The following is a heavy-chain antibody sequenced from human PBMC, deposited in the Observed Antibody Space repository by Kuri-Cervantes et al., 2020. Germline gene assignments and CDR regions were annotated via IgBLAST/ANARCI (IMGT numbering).Heavy chain of an antibody. CDR2: ISYDGSNK. CDR1: GFTFSSYG. V-gene: IGHV3-30*06. Sequence: GESLKISCAASGFTFSSYGTHWVRQAPGKGLEWVAVISYDGSNKYYADSVKGRFTISRDNSKNTLYLQMNSLRAEDTAVYYCAREMATVTKAFSGAFDIWGQGTMVTVSS. D-gene: IGHD4-17*01. J-gene: IGHJ3*02. CDR3: AREMATVTKAFSGAFDI.